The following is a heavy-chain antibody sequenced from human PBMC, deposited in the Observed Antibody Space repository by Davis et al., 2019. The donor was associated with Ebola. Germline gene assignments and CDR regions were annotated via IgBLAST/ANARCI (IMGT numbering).Heavy chain of an antibody. V-gene: IGHV5-51*01. CDR2: IYPGDSDT. Sequence: GESLKISCKTSGYSFTDYWLAWVRQMPGKGLEWMGIIYPGDSDTRYSPSFQGQVTISADKSISTAYLQWSSLKASDTAMYYCARRRYCGGDCYSYYFDYWGQGTLVTVSS. D-gene: IGHD2-21*01. J-gene: IGHJ4*02. CDR3: ARRRYCGGDCYSYYFDY. CDR1: GYSFTDYW.